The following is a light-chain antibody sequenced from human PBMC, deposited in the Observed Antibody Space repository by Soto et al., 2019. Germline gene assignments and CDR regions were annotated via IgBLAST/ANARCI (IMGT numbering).Light chain of an antibody. CDR3: QQYYSTPWT. V-gene: IGKV4-1*01. CDR2: WAS. J-gene: IGKJ1*01. CDR1: QSVLYSSNNKNY. Sequence: DIVITQSPDSRWVCLVEMSTIKFGSSQSVLYSSNNKNYLAWYQQKPGQPPKLLIYWASTRESGVPDRFSGSGSGTDFTLTISSLQAEDVAVYYCQQYYSTPWTFGQGTKVDI.